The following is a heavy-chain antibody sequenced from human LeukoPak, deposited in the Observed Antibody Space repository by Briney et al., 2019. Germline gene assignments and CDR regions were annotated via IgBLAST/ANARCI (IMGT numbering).Heavy chain of an antibody. CDR1: SYTLSDYG. V-gene: IGHV1-18*01. Sequence: ASVRVSCKSSSYTLSDYGFTWVRQAPGQGLEWMGWISGFNGKTNYAVRVQDRLTLTTDTSTNTTTLDLRGLRPDDTAMYYCARVGSSGEFVLWGQGTLLTVSS. J-gene: IGHJ4*02. CDR2: ISGFNGKT. D-gene: IGHD3-10*01. CDR3: ARVGSSGEFVL.